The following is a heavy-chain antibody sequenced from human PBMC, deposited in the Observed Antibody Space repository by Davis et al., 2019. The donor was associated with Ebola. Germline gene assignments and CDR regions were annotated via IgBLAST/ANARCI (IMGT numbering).Heavy chain of an antibody. CDR3: ARRYCSSTSCYGYYYYGMDV. CDR1: GGSISSSNW. D-gene: IGHD2-2*01. CDR2: IYHSGST. J-gene: IGHJ6*02. V-gene: IGHV4-4*02. Sequence: SETLSLTCAVSGGSISSSNWWSWVRQPPGKGLEWIGEIYHSGSTNYNPSLKSRVTISVDTSKNQFSLKLSSVTAADTAVYYCARRYCSSTSCYGYYYYGMDVWGQGTTVTVSS.